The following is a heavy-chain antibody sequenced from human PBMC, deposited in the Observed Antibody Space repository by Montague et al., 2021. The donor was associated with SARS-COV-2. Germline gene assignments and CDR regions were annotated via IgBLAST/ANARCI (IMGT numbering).Heavy chain of an antibody. CDR2: ISGDGGFT. J-gene: IGHJ4*02. D-gene: IGHD3-10*01. Sequence: SLRLSCAASGFTFDDYAMHWVRQAPRKGLEWVSLISGDGGFTYYADSVKGRFTISRDNSKNSLYLQMNSLRPEDTALYSCAKDFGALWFGELFSYYFDYWGQGTLVTVSS. V-gene: IGHV3-43*02. CDR1: GFTFDDYA. CDR3: AKDFGALWFGELFSYYFDY.